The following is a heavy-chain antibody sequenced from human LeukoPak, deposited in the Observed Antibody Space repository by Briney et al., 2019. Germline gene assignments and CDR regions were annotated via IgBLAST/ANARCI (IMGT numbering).Heavy chain of an antibody. CDR2: IIPIFGTA. V-gene: IGHV1-69*05. CDR1: GGTFSSYA. J-gene: IGHJ6*03. CDR3: ALSYYYYMDV. Sequence: ASVKVFCKASGGTFSSYAISWVRQAPGQGLEWMGGIIPIFGTAYYAQKFQGRVTITTDESTSTAYMELSSLRSEDTAVYYCALSYYYYMDVWGKGTTVTVSS.